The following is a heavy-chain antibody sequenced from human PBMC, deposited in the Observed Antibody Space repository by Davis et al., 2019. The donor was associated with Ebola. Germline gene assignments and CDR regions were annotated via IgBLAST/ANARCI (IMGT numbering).Heavy chain of an antibody. Sequence: GESLKISCAASGFTFSSYSMNWVRQAPGKGLEWVSSISSSSSYIYYADSVKGRFTISRDNSKNTLYLQMNSLRAEDTAVYYCAKSLWSYGYYYYGMDVWGQGTTVTVSS. CDR1: GFTFSSYS. V-gene: IGHV3-21*01. CDR3: AKSLWSYGYYYYGMDV. D-gene: IGHD5-18*01. J-gene: IGHJ6*02. CDR2: ISSSSSYI.